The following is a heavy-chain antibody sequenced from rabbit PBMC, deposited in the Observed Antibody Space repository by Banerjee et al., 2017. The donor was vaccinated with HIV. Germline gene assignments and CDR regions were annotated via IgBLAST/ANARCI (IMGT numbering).Heavy chain of an antibody. J-gene: IGHJ4*01. V-gene: IGHV1S47*01. CDR2: IDPVFGST. D-gene: IGHD4-1*01. CDR1: GFDFSSYG. Sequence: QEQLVESGGGLVQPGGSLKLSCKASGFDFSSYGVSWVRQAPGKGLEWIGYIDPVFGSTYYASWVNGRFTISSHNAQNTLYLQLNSLTAADTATYFCVIVVAGVNPFNLWGPGTLVTVS. CDR3: VIVVAGVNPFNL.